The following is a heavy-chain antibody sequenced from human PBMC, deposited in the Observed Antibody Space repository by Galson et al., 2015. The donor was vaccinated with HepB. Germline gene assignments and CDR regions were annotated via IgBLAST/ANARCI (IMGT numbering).Heavy chain of an antibody. D-gene: IGHD3-22*01. V-gene: IGHV1-2*02. J-gene: IGHJ4*02. CDR2: MNPNNGDT. CDR1: GYPFTASY. CDR3: ARLSPGGSSGYYM. Sequence: SVKVSCTASGYPFTASYMHWVRQAPGQGLEWMGWMNPNNGDTKYAQHFQGRVTMTRDTSITTAYMELTWLRSGDTAVYYCARLSPGGSSGYYMWGQGTLVTVSS.